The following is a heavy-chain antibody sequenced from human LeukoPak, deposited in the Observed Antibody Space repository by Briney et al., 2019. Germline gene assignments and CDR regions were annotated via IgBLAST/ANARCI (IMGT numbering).Heavy chain of an antibody. Sequence: ASVKVSCKASGYTFTSFSITWVRQAPGQGLEWMGWISVYNGNTNYAQKLQGRVTMTTDTSTSTAYMELRSLRSDDTAVYYCARMGGELLGPWFDYWGQETLVTVSS. CDR1: GYTFTSFS. CDR2: ISVYNGNT. D-gene: IGHD1-26*01. CDR3: ARMGGELLGPWFDY. J-gene: IGHJ4*02. V-gene: IGHV1-18*01.